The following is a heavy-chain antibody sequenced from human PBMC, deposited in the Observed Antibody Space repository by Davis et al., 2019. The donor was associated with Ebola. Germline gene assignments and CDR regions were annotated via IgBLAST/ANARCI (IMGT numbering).Heavy chain of an antibody. D-gene: IGHD3-22*01. Sequence: GESLKISCTGSGFSFSDYAMSWVRQAPGKGLEWVSAISHTGNGPYYADSVKGRFTISRDNSKNTLYLQVNTLTTEDTAVYYCAKDSRNSGYSLDFWGQGALVTVSS. J-gene: IGHJ4*02. CDR1: GFSFSDYA. V-gene: IGHV3-23*01. CDR2: ISHTGNGP. CDR3: AKDSRNSGYSLDF.